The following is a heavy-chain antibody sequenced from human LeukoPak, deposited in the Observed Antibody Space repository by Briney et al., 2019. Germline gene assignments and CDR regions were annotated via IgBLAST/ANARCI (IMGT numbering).Heavy chain of an antibody. CDR1: GFTFSSYA. J-gene: IGHJ5*02. D-gene: IGHD3-22*01. CDR2: VSYDGSNK. V-gene: IGHV3-30-3*02. CDR3: AKSPGPYYYDSSGYLNWFDP. Sequence: PGRSLRLSCAASGFTFSSYAMHWVRQAPGKGLEWLALVSYDGSNKYYADSVKGRFTISRDNSKNTLYLQMNSLRAEDTAVYYCAKSPGPYYYDSSGYLNWFDPWGQGTLVTVSS.